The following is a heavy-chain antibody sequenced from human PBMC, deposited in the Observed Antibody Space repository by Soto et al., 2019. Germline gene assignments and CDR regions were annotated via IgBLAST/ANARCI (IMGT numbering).Heavy chain of an antibody. CDR1: GGTFSSYA. CDR3: ARAERYCSGGSCYPLPLGMDV. J-gene: IGHJ6*02. D-gene: IGHD2-15*01. CDR2: IIPIFGTA. V-gene: IGHV1-69*12. Sequence: QVQLVQSGAEVKKPGSSVKVSCKASGGTFSSYAISWVRQAPGQGLEWMGGIIPIFGTANYAQKFQGRVTITADESTSTAYMELGSVRSEDTAVYYCARAERYCSGGSCYPLPLGMDVWGQGTTVTVSS.